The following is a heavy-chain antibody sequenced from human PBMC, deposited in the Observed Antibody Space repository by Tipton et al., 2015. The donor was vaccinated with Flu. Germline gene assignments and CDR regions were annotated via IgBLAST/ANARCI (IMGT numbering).Heavy chain of an antibody. D-gene: IGHD1-26*01. CDR1: GGSISSYY. CDR3: ARYGTYDGSRYFQH. Sequence: GLVKPSETLSLTCTVSGGSISSYYWSWIRQPPGKGLEWIGYIYYSGSTNYNPSLKSRVTISVDTSKNQFSLKLSSVTAADTAVYYCARYGTYDGSRYFQHWGRGTLVTVSS. V-gene: IGHV4-59*01. J-gene: IGHJ1*01. CDR2: IYYSGST.